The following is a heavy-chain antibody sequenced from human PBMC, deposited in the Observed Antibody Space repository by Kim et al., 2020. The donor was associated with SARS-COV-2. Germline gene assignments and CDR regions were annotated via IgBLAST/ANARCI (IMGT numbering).Heavy chain of an antibody. CDR2: ISYDGSNK. CDR1: GFTFSSYA. Sequence: GGSLRLSCAASGFTFSSYAMHWVRQAPGKGLEWVAVISYDGSNKYYADSVQGRFTISRDNSKNTLYLQMNSLRAEDTAVYYCARDHRLVVLGGLVDYWG. V-gene: IGHV3-30-3*01. CDR3: ARDHRLVVLGGLVDY. D-gene: IGHD3-16*01. J-gene: IGHJ4*01.